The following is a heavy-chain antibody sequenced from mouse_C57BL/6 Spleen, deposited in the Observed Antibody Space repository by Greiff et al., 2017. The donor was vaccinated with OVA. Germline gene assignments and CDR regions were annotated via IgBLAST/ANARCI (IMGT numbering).Heavy chain of an antibody. CDR2: IDPEDGGT. J-gene: IGHJ3*01. V-gene: IGHV14-1*01. CDR1: GFNFTDYY. Sequence: VQLQQSGAELVRPGASVKLSCTASGFNFTDYYMHWVKQRPEQGLEWIGRIDPEDGGTEYAQKFQGKATLPADTSSITAYLQLSNMRSADTAVDDCTACYSNIAGFAYWGQGTLGTVSA. D-gene: IGHD2-5*01. CDR3: TACYSNIAGFAY.